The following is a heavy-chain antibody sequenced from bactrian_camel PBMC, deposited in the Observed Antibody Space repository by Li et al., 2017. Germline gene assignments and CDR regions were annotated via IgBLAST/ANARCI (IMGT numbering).Heavy chain of an antibody. V-gene: IGHV3S63*01. D-gene: IGHD5*01. J-gene: IGHJ4*01. CDR3: AQSPNYGLAC. CDR1: GFTFDDSE. CDR2: INGMTGIT. Sequence: HVQLVESGGGSVQAGETLRLSCSVSGFTFDDSEMGWYRQAPGNECELVSTINGMTGITYYADSVKGRFTISRDNAKNTVYLQMNSLEPEDTSVYYCAQSPNYGLACRGQGTQVTVS.